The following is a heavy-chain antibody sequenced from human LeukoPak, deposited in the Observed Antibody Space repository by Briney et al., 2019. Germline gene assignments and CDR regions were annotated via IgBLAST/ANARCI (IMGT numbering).Heavy chain of an antibody. Sequence: SETLSLTCTVSGGSIGSYYWSWIRQPSGKGLECIGYIYHSGTTNYNPSLKSRVTISADTSKNQFSLKLTSVTAADTAIYYCARQRDYADYLDAFDVWGQGTMVTVPS. J-gene: IGHJ3*01. CDR3: ARQRDYADYLDAFDV. V-gene: IGHV4-59*08. CDR1: GGSIGSYY. D-gene: IGHD4-17*01. CDR2: IYHSGTT.